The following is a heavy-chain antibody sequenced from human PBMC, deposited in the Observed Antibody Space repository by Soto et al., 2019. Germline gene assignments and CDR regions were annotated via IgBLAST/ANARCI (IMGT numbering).Heavy chain of an antibody. D-gene: IGHD3-10*01. CDR1: GFTFSSYA. V-gene: IGHV3-23*01. J-gene: IGHJ4*02. CDR2: ISGSGGST. CDR3: AMYYGSGSYYPNYFDY. Sequence: GGSLRLSCAASGFTFSSYAMSWVRQAPGKGLEWVSAISGSGGSTYYADSVKGRFTISRDNSKNTLYLQMNSLRAEDTAVYYCAMYYGSGSYYPNYFDYWGQGTLVTVSS.